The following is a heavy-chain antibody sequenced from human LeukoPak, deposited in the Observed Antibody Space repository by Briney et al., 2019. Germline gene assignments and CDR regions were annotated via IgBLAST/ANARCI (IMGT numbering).Heavy chain of an antibody. Sequence: GGSLRPSCAASGFTFSSYAMSWVRQAPGKGLEWVSAISGSGGSTYYADSVKGRFTISRDNSKNTLYLQMNSLRAEDTAVYYCAKDRADYYDSSGSVDYWGQGTLVTVSS. CDR1: GFTFSSYA. CDR3: AKDRADYYDSSGSVDY. J-gene: IGHJ4*02. V-gene: IGHV3-23*01. D-gene: IGHD3-22*01. CDR2: ISGSGGST.